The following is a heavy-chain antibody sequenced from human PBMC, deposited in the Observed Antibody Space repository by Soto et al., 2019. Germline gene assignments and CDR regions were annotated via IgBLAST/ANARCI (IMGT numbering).Heavy chain of an antibody. J-gene: IGHJ4*02. D-gene: IGHD3-22*01. V-gene: IGHV4-34*01. Sequence: QVQLQQWGAGLLKPSETLSLTCAVYGGSFSGYYWSWIRQPPGKGLEWIGEINHSGRTNYNPSLKSRVTISVDTSKNQFSLKLSSVTAADTAVYYCSRRRVPDGSSGYIDYWGQGTLVTVSS. CDR2: INHSGRT. CDR3: SRRRVPDGSSGYIDY. CDR1: GGSFSGYY.